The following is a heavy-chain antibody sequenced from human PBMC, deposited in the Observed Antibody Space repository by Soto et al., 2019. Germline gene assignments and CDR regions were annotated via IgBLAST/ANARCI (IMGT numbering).Heavy chain of an antibody. CDR2: IYHSGST. J-gene: IGHJ4*02. CDR3: ARRYGGNFDY. Sequence: PSETLSLTCAVSGGSISSGGYSWSWIRQPPGKGLEWIGYIYHSGSTYYNPSLKSRVTISVDRSKNQFSLKLSSVTAADTTVYYCARRYGGNFDYWGQGTLVTSPQ. V-gene: IGHV4-30-2*02. D-gene: IGHD3-16*01. CDR1: GGSISSGGYS.